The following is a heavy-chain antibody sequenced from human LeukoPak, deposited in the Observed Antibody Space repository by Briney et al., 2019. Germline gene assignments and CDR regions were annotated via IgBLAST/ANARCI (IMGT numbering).Heavy chain of an antibody. J-gene: IGHJ4*02. CDR1: GFTVSSNY. CDR3: ARSVALYHFDY. D-gene: IGHD2-2*02. Sequence: GGSLRLSCAASGFTVSSNYMSWVRQAPGKGLEWVSVIYSGGSTYYADSVKGRFTISRDNSKNTLYLQMNSLRAEDTAVYYCARSVALYHFDYWGQGTLVTVSS. CDR2: IYSGGST. V-gene: IGHV3-66*02.